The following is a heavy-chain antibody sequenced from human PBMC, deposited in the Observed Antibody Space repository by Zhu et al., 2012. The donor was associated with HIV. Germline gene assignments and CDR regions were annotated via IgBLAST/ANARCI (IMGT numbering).Heavy chain of an antibody. Sequence: QVQLQESGPRLVKPSETLSLTCTVSGYSISNGHYWGWIRQPPGKGLEWIGNMFLGGSTYYNPSLKSRVIISGEKSKNQFSLKLSSVTAADTAVYYCARDVSKSGWFGNFDYWGQGTLVTVSS. V-gene: IGHV4-38-2*02. J-gene: IGHJ4*02. CDR1: GYSISNGHY. CDR3: ARDVSKSGWFGNFDY. CDR2: MFLGGST. D-gene: IGHD6-19*01.